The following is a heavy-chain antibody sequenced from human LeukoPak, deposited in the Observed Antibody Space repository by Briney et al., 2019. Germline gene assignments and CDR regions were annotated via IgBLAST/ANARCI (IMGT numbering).Heavy chain of an antibody. V-gene: IGHV1-69*06. CDR3: ARDSGYYDSSGPLDY. CDR2: IIPIFGTA. CDR1: GGTFSSYA. D-gene: IGHD3-22*01. Sequence: SVKVSCKASGGTFSSYAISWVRQAPGQGLEWMGRIIPIFGTANYAQKFQGRVTITADKSTSTAYMELSSLRSEDTAVYYCARDSGYYDSSGPLDYGGQGTLVTISS. J-gene: IGHJ4*02.